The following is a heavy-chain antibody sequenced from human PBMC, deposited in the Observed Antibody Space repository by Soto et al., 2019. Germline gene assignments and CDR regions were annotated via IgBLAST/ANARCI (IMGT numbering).Heavy chain of an antibody. Sequence: QLQLQESGPGLVKPSETLSLTCTVSGGSISSSSYYWGWIRQPPGKGLEWIGSIYYSGSTYYNPSLESRVTISVDTSKNQFSLKLSSVTAADTAVYYCARQDGITYYYDSSGFKYYFDYWGQGTLVTVSS. CDR2: IYYSGST. CDR3: ARQDGITYYYDSSGFKYYFDY. CDR1: GGSISSSSYY. D-gene: IGHD3-22*01. J-gene: IGHJ4*02. V-gene: IGHV4-39*01.